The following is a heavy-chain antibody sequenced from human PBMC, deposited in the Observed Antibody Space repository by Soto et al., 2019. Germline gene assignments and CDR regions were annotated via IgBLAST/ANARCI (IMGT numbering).Heavy chain of an antibody. Sequence: EVQLLESGGGLVQPGGSLRLSCAASGLTFGSYAMTWVRQAPGKGLEWVSGISGGGVSTYYADTVKGRFTISRDNSKNTMYLQMSSLRVEDTAVYYCAKPTAAAGRSYYYYGVDVWGQGTTVTVSS. D-gene: IGHD6-13*01. CDR2: ISGGGVST. V-gene: IGHV3-23*01. J-gene: IGHJ6*02. CDR3: AKPTAAAGRSYYYYGVDV. CDR1: GLTFGSYA.